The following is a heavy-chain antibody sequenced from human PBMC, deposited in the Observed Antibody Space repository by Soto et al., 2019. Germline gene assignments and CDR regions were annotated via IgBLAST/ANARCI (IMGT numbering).Heavy chain of an antibody. CDR1: GFIFSNYA. V-gene: IGHV3-23*01. D-gene: IGHD6-6*01. CDR3: AKSGPPGIASRRHFFDS. CDR2: ISGSGGTM. J-gene: IGHJ4*02. Sequence: EVQLLESGGGLVQPGGSLRLSCSACGFIFSNYAMSWVRQAPGKGLEWVSLISGSGGTMYYADSVKGRFTISRDNSKNTLFVQMNSLSADDTAIYYCAKSGPPGIASRRHFFDSWGQGTLVTVSS.